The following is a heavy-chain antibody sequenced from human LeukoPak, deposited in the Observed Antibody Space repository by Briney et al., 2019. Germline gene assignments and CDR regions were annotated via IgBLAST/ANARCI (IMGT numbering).Heavy chain of an antibody. Sequence: PSQTLSLTCTVSGGSISSGDYYWSWIRQPPGKGLEWIGYIYYSGSTYYNPSLKSRVTISVDTSKNQFSLKLSSVTAADTAVYYCARKTPYYDFWSGYVAFDIWGQGTVVTVSS. CDR1: GGSISSGDYY. CDR3: ARKTPYYDFWSGYVAFDI. V-gene: IGHV4-30-4*08. CDR2: IYYSGST. D-gene: IGHD3-3*01. J-gene: IGHJ3*02.